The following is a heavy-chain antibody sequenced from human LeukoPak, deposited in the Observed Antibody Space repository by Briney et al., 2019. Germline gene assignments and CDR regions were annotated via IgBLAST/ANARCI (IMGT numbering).Heavy chain of an antibody. Sequence: GGSLRLSCAASGFTFSSYSMNWVRQAPGKGLEWVSSISSSSSYIYCADSVKGRFTISRDNAKNSLYLQMNSLRAEDTAVYYCARGVRGVVAGVFDYWGQGTLVTVSS. CDR3: ARGVRGVVAGVFDY. D-gene: IGHD3-10*01. CDR2: ISSSSSYI. J-gene: IGHJ4*02. CDR1: GFTFSSYS. V-gene: IGHV3-21*01.